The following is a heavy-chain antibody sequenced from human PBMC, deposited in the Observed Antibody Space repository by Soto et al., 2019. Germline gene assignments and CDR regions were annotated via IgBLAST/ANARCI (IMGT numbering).Heavy chain of an antibody. V-gene: IGHV4-4*02. D-gene: IGHD2-2*01. CDR1: GGSTNSNNW. J-gene: IGHJ4*02. CDR3: ATVPRYCSGTTCYLDS. CDR2: IIHSGST. Sequence: PSETLSLTCAVSGGSTNSNNWWTWFRQPPGKGLEWIGEIIHSGSTNYNPSLKSRVTMSVDESKNQFSLKLNSVTAADTAVYYCATVPRYCSGTTCYLDSWGRGTLVT.